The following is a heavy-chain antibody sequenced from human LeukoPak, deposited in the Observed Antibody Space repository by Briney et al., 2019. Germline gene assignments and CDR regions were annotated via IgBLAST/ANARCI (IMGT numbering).Heavy chain of an antibody. CDR1: GFSLSTSGVS. V-gene: IGHV2-5*01. D-gene: IGHD6-19*01. Sequence: SGPTLVKPTQTLTLTCTVSGFSLSTSGVSVGWIRQPPGKALEWLALIYWNDAKRYSPSLKSRVTITKDTSKNQVVLTMTNMDPLDTGTYYCARKKVQWLADYYYYGMDVWGQGTTVTVSS. CDR3: ARKKVQWLADYYYYGMDV. J-gene: IGHJ6*02. CDR2: IYWNDAK.